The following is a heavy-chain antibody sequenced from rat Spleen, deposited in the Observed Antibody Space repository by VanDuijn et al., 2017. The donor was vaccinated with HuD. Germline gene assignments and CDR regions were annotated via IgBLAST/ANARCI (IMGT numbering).Heavy chain of an antibody. Sequence: EVQLVESGGGLVQPGRSLKLSCAALGFTFSDYYMAWVRQAPTQGLEWVASISYDGGSTFYRDSVKGRFTISRDDATSSLYLQMDSLRSEDTATYYCTTEFGVRVMDAWGQGASVTVSS. CDR1: GFTFSDYY. CDR3: TTEFGVRVMDA. CDR2: ISYDGGST. J-gene: IGHJ4*01. V-gene: IGHV5-20*01. D-gene: IGHD4-3*01.